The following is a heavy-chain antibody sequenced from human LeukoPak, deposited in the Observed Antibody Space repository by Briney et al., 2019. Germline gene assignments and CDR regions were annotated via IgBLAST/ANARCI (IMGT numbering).Heavy chain of an antibody. CDR2: IYTSGST. D-gene: IGHD3-22*01. CDR1: GGSISSGSYY. CDR3: ARSKVYDSGSFDV. Sequence: SETLSLTCTVSGGSISSGSYYWSWIRQPAGKGLECIGRIYTSGSTNYNPSLKSRVTISVDTSKNQFSLKLSSVTVADTAVYYCARSKVYDSGSFDVWGQGTMVTVSS. J-gene: IGHJ3*01. V-gene: IGHV4-61*02.